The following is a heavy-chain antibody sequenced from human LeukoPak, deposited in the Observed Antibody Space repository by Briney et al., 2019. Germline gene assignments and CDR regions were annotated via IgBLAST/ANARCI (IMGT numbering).Heavy chain of an antibody. V-gene: IGHV1-2*04. CDR2: INPNSGGT. J-gene: IGHJ4*02. D-gene: IGHD3-22*01. CDR3: ARGYYYDSSGYYPAKYYFDY. CDR1: GYTFTGYY. Sequence: ASVKVSCKASGYTFTGYYMHWVRQAPGQGLEWMGWINPNSGGTNYAQKFQGWVTMTRDTSISTAYMELSRLRSDDTAVYYCARGYYYDSSGYYPAKYYFDYWGQGTLVTVSS.